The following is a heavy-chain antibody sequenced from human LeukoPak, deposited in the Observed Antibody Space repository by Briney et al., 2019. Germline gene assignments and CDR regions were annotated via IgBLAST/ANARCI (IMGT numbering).Heavy chain of an antibody. Sequence: SETLSLTCTVSGVSISSTNYYWGWIRQPPGKGLTWIGSIYYSGTAYYNPSLKSRVTISVDTSKNQFSLKLSSVTAADTAVYYCARPRGSGLVDAFDIWGQGTMVTVSS. CDR3: ARPRGSGLVDAFDI. J-gene: IGHJ3*02. D-gene: IGHD3-16*01. V-gene: IGHV4-39*01. CDR2: IYYSGTA. CDR1: GVSISSTNYY.